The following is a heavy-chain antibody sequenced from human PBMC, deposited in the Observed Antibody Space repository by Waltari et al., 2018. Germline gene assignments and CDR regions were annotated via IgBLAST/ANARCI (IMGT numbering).Heavy chain of an antibody. V-gene: IGHV1-69*14. CDR1: GGTFSSYA. CDR3: ASATRDGYNYWGDWFDP. Sequence: QVQLVQSGAEVKKPGSSVKVSCKASGGTFSSYAIRWVRQAPGQGLEWMGGIIPIFGTANDAQKFQGRVTITADKSTSTAYMELSSLRSEDTAVYYCASATRDGYNYWGDWFDPWGQGTLVTVSS. D-gene: IGHD5-12*01. J-gene: IGHJ5*02. CDR2: IIPIFGTA.